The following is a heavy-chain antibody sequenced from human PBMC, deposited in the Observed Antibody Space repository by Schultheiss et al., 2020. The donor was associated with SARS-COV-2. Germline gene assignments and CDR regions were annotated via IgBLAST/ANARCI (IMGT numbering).Heavy chain of an antibody. CDR3: ARGRLLWFGESNWFDP. Sequence: SQTLSLTCTVSGGSISSSSYYWGWIRQPPGKGLEWIGEINHRGSTNYNPSLKSRVTISVDTSKNQFSLKLSSVTAADTAVYYCARGRLLWFGESNWFDPWGQGTLVTVSS. J-gene: IGHJ5*02. CDR1: GGSISSSSYY. D-gene: IGHD3-10*01. V-gene: IGHV4-39*01. CDR2: INHRGST.